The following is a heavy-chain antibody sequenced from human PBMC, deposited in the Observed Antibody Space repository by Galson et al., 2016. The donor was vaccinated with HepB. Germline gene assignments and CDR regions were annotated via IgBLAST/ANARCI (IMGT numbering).Heavy chain of an antibody. Sequence: SVKVSCKASGYTFISYYVHWVRQAPRQGLEWMGIINPRGENTRYAQKLQGRVTVTRDTSTKTVYMELSSLRSEDTAVYYCARGTGTGGYFDYWGQGTLVTVSS. CDR3: ARGTGTGGYFDY. CDR1: GYTFISYY. D-gene: IGHD3/OR15-3a*01. V-gene: IGHV1-46*04. CDR2: INPRGENT. J-gene: IGHJ4*02.